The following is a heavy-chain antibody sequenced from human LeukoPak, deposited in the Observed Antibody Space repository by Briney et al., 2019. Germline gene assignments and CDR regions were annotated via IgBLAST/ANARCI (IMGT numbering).Heavy chain of an antibody. Sequence: SETLSLTCTVSGDSVSGVYWSWIRQPPGNGLEWIGYVYYSGDTNYNPSLKSRVTMSLDTSKNQVSLRLSSVTAADTAVYYCARHHFATPFDYWGRGTLLTVSS. CDR2: VYYSGDT. V-gene: IGHV4-59*08. J-gene: IGHJ4*02. CDR1: GDSVSGVY. CDR3: ARHHFATPFDY. D-gene: IGHD2-15*01.